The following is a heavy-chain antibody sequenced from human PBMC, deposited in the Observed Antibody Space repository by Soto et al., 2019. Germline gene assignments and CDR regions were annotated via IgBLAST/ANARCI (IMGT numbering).Heavy chain of an antibody. V-gene: IGHV3-23*01. CDR1: GFTFSSYA. CDR2: ISAGGGNT. D-gene: IGHD1-1*01. J-gene: IGHJ5*02. Sequence: EVQVLETGGGLVQPGGSLRLSCAASGFTFSSYAMSWVRQAPGKGLEWVSAISAGGGNTYYRDSVKGRFTISRDNSKNTLYLQMNSLRAEDTAVYFCAQTTPSIHWFDPWGQGTLVTVSS. CDR3: AQTTPSIHWFDP.